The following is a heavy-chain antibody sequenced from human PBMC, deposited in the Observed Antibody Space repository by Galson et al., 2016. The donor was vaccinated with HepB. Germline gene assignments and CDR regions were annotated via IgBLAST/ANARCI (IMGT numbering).Heavy chain of an antibody. V-gene: IGHV3-33*01. D-gene: IGHD4-17*01. CDR1: GFTFSLYG. CDR3: ARDPLRYGDRHFDY. Sequence: SLRLSCAASGFTFSLYGMHWVRQAPGKGLEWVAVTWYDGSKKHYADSVKGRFTISRDNSKNTLYLQMNILRAEDTAVYYCARDPLRYGDRHFDYWGQGTLVTVSS. J-gene: IGHJ4*02. CDR2: TWYDGSKK.